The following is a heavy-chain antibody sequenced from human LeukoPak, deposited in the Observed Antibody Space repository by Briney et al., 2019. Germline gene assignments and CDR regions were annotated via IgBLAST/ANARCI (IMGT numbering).Heavy chain of an antibody. CDR3: ARGGQGWYHEPFDP. D-gene: IGHD2-15*01. Sequence: SVKVSCKASGGTFSSYAISWVRQAPGQGVEWMGRIIPILGIANYAQKFQGRVTITADKSTSTAYMELGSLRSEDTAVYYCARGGQGWYHEPFDPWGQGTLVTVSS. CDR1: GGTFSSYA. J-gene: IGHJ5*02. CDR2: IIPILGIA. V-gene: IGHV1-69*04.